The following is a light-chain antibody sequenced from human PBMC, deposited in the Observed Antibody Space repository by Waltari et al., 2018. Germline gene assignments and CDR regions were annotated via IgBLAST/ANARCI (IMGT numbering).Light chain of an antibody. CDR1: SPNIGDTS. Sequence: QSVLTQLPSASGTPGQGVTISCSGSSPNIGDTSVYWYQQFPGTSPKLLIHRNNQRPSGVPDRFSGSKSGTSAFLVISGLRSEDEADYHCATWDDSLSGWVFGGGTKVTVL. CDR3: ATWDDSLSGWV. J-gene: IGLJ3*02. V-gene: IGLV1-47*01. CDR2: RNN.